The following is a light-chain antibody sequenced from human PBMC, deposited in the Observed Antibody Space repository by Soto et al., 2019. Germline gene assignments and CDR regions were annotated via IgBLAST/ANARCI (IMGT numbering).Light chain of an antibody. Sequence: EIVMTQSPATLSVYPGETATLSSTARQRVSSNLAWYQQKPGQAHRLLIYGASTRATGIPARFSGSGSGTEFTLTISSLQSEDFAVYYCQQYNNWPQTFGQGTKVETK. CDR1: QRVSSN. CDR2: GAS. V-gene: IGKV3-15*01. J-gene: IGKJ1*01. CDR3: QQYNNWPQT.